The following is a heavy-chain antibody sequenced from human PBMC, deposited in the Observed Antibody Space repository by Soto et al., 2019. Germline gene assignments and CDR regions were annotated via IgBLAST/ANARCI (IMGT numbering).Heavy chain of an antibody. J-gene: IGHJ3*02. CDR2: INAGNGNT. CDR1: GYTFTSYA. D-gene: IGHD3-22*01. Sequence: ASVKVSCKASGYTFTSYAMHWVRQAPGQRLEWMGWINAGNGNTKYSQKFQGRVTIIRDTSASTAYMELSSLRSEDTAVYYCARDYYDSSGYPGTLDIWGQGTMVTVSS. V-gene: IGHV1-3*01. CDR3: ARDYYDSSGYPGTLDI.